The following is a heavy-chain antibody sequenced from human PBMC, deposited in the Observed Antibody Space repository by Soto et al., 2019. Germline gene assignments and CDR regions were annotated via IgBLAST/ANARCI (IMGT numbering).Heavy chain of an antibody. D-gene: IGHD3-10*01. CDR1: GGTFSSYA. V-gene: IGHV1-69*06. CDR3: AREEGITMVRGVKYGMDV. CDR2: IIPIFGTA. Sequence: SVKVSCKASGGTFSSYAISWVRQAPGQGLEWMGGIIPIFGTANYAQEFQGRVTITADKSTSTAYMELSSLRSEDTAVYYCAREEGITMVRGVKYGMDVWGQGTTVTVSS. J-gene: IGHJ6*02.